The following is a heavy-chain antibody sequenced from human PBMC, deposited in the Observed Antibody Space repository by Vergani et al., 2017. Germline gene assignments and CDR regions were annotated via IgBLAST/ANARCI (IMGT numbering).Heavy chain of an antibody. CDR2: ISYDGSNK. CDR3: AKPEPDYYGSGSYFDYFDY. CDR1: GFTFSSYG. V-gene: IGHV3-30-3*02. J-gene: IGHJ4*02. Sequence: QVQLVESGGGVVQPGRSLRLSCAASGFTFSSYGMHWVRQAPGKGLEWVAVISYDGSNKYYADSVKGRFTISSDNSKNTLYLQMNSLRAEDTAVYYCAKPEPDYYGSGSYFDYFDYWGQGTLVTVSS. D-gene: IGHD3-10*01.